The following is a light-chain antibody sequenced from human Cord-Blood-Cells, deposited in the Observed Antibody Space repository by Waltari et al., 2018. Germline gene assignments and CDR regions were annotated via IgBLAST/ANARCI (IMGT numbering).Light chain of an antibody. V-gene: IGKV1-5*03. J-gene: IGKJ2*01. CDR1: QSISSW. CDR3: QQYNSYST. CDR2: KAS. Sequence: DIQMTQSPSTLSAFVGDRVTITCRASQSISSWLAWYQQKPGKAPKLLIYKASSLESGVPSRFSGSGSGTEFTLTISSLQPDDFATYYRQQYNSYSTFGQGTKLEIK.